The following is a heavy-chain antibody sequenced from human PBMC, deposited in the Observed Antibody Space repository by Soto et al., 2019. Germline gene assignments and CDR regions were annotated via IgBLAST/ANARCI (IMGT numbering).Heavy chain of an antibody. V-gene: IGHV3-33*01. CDR3: ARGVSSGWYNWFDP. CDR2: IWYDGSNK. CDR1: GFTFSSYG. D-gene: IGHD6-19*01. Sequence: QVQLVESGGGVVQPGRSLRLSCAASGFTFSSYGMHWVRQAPGKGLEWVAVIWYDGSNKYYADSVKGRFTISRDNSENTLYLQMNSLRAEDTAVYYCARGVSSGWYNWFDPWGQGTLVTVSS. J-gene: IGHJ5*02.